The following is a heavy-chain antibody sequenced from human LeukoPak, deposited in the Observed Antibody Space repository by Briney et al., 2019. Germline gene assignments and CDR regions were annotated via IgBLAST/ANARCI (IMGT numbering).Heavy chain of an antibody. Sequence: TGGSLRLSCAASGFTFSSYSMNWVRQAPGRGLEWVSSISSSSSYVYYADSVKGRFTISRDNAKNSLYLQMNSLRAEDTAVYYCASPLYSSSSVWGQGTLVTVSS. V-gene: IGHV3-21*01. CDR2: ISSSSSYV. D-gene: IGHD6-6*01. CDR1: GFTFSSYS. J-gene: IGHJ4*02. CDR3: ASPLYSSSSV.